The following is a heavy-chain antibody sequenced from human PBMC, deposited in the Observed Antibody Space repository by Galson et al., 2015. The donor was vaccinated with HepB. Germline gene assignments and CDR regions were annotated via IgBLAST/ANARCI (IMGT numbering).Heavy chain of an antibody. V-gene: IGHV3-23*01. CDR1: GFTFSNYA. J-gene: IGHJ4*02. CDR3: AKERPFVVVPGTKTFDC. D-gene: IGHD2-15*01. Sequence: SLRLSCAASGFTFSNYAMSWVRQAPGKGLEWVSAISSIGNTTYYADSVKGRFTISRDNSKNTLCLQVNSLGAEDTALYYCAKERPFVVVPGTKTFDCWGQGTLVTVSS. CDR2: ISSIGNTT.